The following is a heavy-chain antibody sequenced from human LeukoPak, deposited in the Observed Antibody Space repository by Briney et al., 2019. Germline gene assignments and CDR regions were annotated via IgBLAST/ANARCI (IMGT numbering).Heavy chain of an antibody. CDR2: INHSGRN. CDR3: ARAQGLRYAFDI. J-gene: IGHJ3*02. CDR1: GGSFSGYY. D-gene: IGHD4-17*01. V-gene: IGHV4-34*01. Sequence: SETLSLTCAVYGGSFSGYYWSWIRQPPGKGLEWIGEINHSGRNNYNPSLKSRVTISVDTSKNQFSLKLSSVTAADTAVYYCARAQGLRYAFDIWGQGTMVTVSS.